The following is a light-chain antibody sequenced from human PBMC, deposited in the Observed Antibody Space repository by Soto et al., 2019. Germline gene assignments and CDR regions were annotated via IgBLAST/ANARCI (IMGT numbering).Light chain of an antibody. J-gene: IGKJ4*01. Sequence: DIQMTQSPSTLSASVGDRVTITCRASQSISSWLAWYQQKPEKAPKLLIYKASSLEGGVPSRFSGSGSGTDFTLTISSLQPDDFATYYCQQYHTYSLTLGGGTKVDIK. CDR2: KAS. CDR3: QQYHTYSLT. V-gene: IGKV1-5*03. CDR1: QSISSW.